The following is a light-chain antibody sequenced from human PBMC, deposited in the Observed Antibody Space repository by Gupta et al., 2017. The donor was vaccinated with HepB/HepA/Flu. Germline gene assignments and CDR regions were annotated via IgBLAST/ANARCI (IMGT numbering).Light chain of an antibody. Sequence: QSALTQPASVSGSPGQSITISCTGTSSDVGASDCVSWYQQHPGKAPKLIIYDVSHRPPGVSYRFSASKFGSTASLTISGLQPEDEATYYCSSYISSHSLVVFGEGTKVTVL. J-gene: IGLJ2*01. CDR2: DVS. V-gene: IGLV2-14*03. CDR1: SSDVGASDC. CDR3: SSYISSHSLVV.